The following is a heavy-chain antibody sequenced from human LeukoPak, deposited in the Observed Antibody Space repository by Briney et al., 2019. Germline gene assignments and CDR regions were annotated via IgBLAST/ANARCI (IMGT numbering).Heavy chain of an antibody. CDR3: ARVGWFRSGYGFGFDY. CDR1: GGSISSYY. J-gene: IGHJ4*02. V-gene: IGHV4-59*01. CDR2: IYYSGST. Sequence: SETLSLTCTVSGGSISSYYWSWIRQPPGKGLEWIGYIYYSGSTNYNPSLKSRVTISVDTSKNQFSLKLSSVTAADTAVYYCARVGWFRSGYGFGFDYWGQGTLVTVSS. D-gene: IGHD5-12*01.